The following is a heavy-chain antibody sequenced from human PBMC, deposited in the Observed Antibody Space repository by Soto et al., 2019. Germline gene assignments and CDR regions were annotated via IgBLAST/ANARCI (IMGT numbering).Heavy chain of an antibody. CDR3: ARDQGYCSSTSCYEGLDYYGMDV. Sequence: SVKVSCKDSGGTFSSYTISWVRQAPGQGLEWMGRIIPILGIANYAQKFQGRVTITADKSTSTAYMELSSLRSEDTAVYYCARDQGYCSSTSCYEGLDYYGMDVWGQGTTVTVSS. V-gene: IGHV1-69*04. CDR1: GGTFSSYT. CDR2: IIPILGIA. D-gene: IGHD2-2*01. J-gene: IGHJ6*02.